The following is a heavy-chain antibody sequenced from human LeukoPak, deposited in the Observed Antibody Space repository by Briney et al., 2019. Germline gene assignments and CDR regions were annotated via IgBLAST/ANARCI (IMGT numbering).Heavy chain of an antibody. CDR2: IIPIFGTA. J-gene: IGHJ6*02. V-gene: IGHV1-69*13. CDR1: GGTFSSYA. D-gene: IGHD6-13*01. CDR3: ARGRSSSWYYYYYYGMDV. Sequence: GASVKVSCKASGGTFSSYAISWVRQAPGQGLEWMGGIIPIFGTANYAQKFQGRVTITADESTSTAYMELSSLRSEDTAVYYCARGRSSSWYYYYYYGMDVWGQGTTVTVSS.